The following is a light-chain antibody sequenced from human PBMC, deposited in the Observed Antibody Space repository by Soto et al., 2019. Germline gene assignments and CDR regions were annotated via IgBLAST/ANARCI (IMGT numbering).Light chain of an antibody. Sequence: EVVMTQSPATLSVSPGERATLSCRASESVSRNLAWYQQKPGQAPRLLIYDASTRATGIPDRFSGGGSGTEFTLTISSLEPEDFAVYYCQQRSNWPPTITFGQGTRLAI. J-gene: IGKJ5*01. CDR3: QQRSNWPPTIT. CDR2: DAS. CDR1: ESVSRN. V-gene: IGKV3-11*01.